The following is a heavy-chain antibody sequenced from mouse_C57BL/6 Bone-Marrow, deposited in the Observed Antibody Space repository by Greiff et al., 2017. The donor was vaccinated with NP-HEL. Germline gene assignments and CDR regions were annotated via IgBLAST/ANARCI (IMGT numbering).Heavy chain of an antibody. J-gene: IGHJ3*01. V-gene: IGHV14-4*01. Sequence: EVQLQQSGAELVRPGASVKLSCTASGFNIKDDYMHWVQQRPEQGLEWIGWIDPENGDTEYASKFPGKATITADTSSNTAYLQHSILTSEDTAVSCSTTPRLYYGNYVWFADWGKGTLVTVSA. CDR2: IDPENGDT. CDR1: GFNIKDDY. CDR3: TTPRLYYGNYVWFAD. D-gene: IGHD2-1*01.